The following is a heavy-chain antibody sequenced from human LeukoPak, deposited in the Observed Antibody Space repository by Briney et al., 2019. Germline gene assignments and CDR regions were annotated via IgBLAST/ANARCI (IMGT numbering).Heavy chain of an antibody. J-gene: IGHJ6*03. CDR2: ISGSGTTI. CDR3: ARDLGRSSRSAYYYMDV. D-gene: IGHD3-3*01. Sequence: GGSLRLSCAASGFTFSSYAMSWVRQAPGKGLEWVSYISGSGTTIYYADSVKGRFTVSRDNANDSLYLQMHGLRVEDTAMYFCARDLGRSSRSAYYYMDVWGKGTTVTVSS. CDR1: GFTFSSYA. V-gene: IGHV3-48*04.